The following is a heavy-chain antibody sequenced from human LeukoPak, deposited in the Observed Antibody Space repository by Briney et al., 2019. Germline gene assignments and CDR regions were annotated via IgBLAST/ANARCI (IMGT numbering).Heavy chain of an antibody. D-gene: IGHD2-15*01. CDR2: ISSNGGST. Sequence: GGSLSLSCSASGITFSSYAMHLVRQAPGKGLEYVSAISSNGGSTYYADSVKRRFTTSRDNSKNTLYLQMSSLRAEDTAVYYCVKDSGSYWYFDLWGRGTLVTVSS. CDR1: GITFSSYA. V-gene: IGHV3-64D*06. CDR3: VKDSGSYWYFDL. J-gene: IGHJ2*01.